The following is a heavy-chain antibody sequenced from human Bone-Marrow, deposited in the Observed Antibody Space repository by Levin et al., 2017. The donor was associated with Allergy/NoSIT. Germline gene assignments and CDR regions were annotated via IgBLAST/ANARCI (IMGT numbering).Heavy chain of an antibody. CDR2: IIPILGIA. CDR1: GGTFSSYT. CDR3: ARSTTVVTRRGYYYGMDV. V-gene: IGHV1-69*02. Sequence: VASVKVSCKASGGTFSSYTISWVRQAPGQGLEWMGRIIPILGIANYAQKFQGRVTITADKSTSTAYMELSSLRSEDTAVYYCARSTTVVTRRGYYYGMDVWGQGTTVTVSS. J-gene: IGHJ6*02. D-gene: IGHD4-23*01.